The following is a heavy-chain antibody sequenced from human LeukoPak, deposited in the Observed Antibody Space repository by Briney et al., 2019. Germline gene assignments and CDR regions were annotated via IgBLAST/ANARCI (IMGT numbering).Heavy chain of an antibody. V-gene: IGHV3-7*01. CDR2: IKQDGSEI. Sequence: GGSLRLSCAASGFTFNNYWMTWVRQAPGKGLEWVANIKQDGSEIYYVDSVKGRFTISRDNAKNSLYLQMNSLRAEDTAVYYCARERYNWNYGDYFDYWGQGTLVTVSP. CDR3: ARERYNWNYGDYFDY. D-gene: IGHD1-7*01. J-gene: IGHJ4*02. CDR1: GFTFNNYW.